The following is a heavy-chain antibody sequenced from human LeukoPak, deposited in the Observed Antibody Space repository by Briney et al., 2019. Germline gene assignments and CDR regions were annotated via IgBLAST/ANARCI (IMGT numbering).Heavy chain of an antibody. CDR1: GGSISSYY. CDR2: IYYSGST. V-gene: IGHV4-59*01. Sequence: SETLSLTCTVSGGSISSYYWSWIRQPPGKGLQWIGYIYYSGSTNYNPSLKSRVTISVDTSKNQFSLKLSSVTAADTAVYYCARHRGYCSSTSCYLIWFDPWGQGTLVTVSS. J-gene: IGHJ5*02. D-gene: IGHD2-2*03. CDR3: ARHRGYCSSTSCYLIWFDP.